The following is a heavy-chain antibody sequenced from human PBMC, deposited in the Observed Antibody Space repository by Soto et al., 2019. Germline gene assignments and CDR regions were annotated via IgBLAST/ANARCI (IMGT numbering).Heavy chain of an antibody. J-gene: IGHJ4*02. V-gene: IGHV4-31*03. CDR1: GGSLSSDGYF. D-gene: IGHD2-21*02. CDR2: IHYSGSI. Sequence: SETLSLTCTVSGGSLSSDGYFWNWIRQLPGKGLEWIGYIHYSGSIYYHPSLKSRFTISVDTFRNQFSLQLSSVTAADTDVYHCARRSTFGGNFFDYWGQGTLVTVS. CDR3: ARRSTFGGNFFDY.